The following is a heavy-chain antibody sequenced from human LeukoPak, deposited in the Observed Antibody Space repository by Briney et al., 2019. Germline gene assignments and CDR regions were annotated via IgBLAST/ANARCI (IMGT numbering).Heavy chain of an antibody. CDR2: IYYSGSA. D-gene: IGHD5-18*01. CDR1: GGSISSSSSY. Sequence: SETLSLTCTVSGGSISSSSSYWGWIRQPPGKGLEWIGNIYYSGSAYYNPSLKSRVTISVDTSKNQFSLKLSSVTAADTAVYYCASISRGHSYGSFPNYFDNWGQGTLVTVSS. J-gene: IGHJ4*02. CDR3: ASISRGHSYGSFPNYFDN. V-gene: IGHV4-39*01.